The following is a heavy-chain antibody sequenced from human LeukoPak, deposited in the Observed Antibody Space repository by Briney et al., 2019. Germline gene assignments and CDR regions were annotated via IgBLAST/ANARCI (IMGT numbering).Heavy chain of an antibody. D-gene: IGHD2-15*01. J-gene: IGHJ4*02. Sequence: PGGSLRLSCAASGFTFRSYGMHWVRQAPGKGLEWVAYTRDDGSKNWYGDSVKGRFNISRDNPKNPLYLQMKSLRGEDTAVYYCTSGDCRGGRCSSGAYWGQGTLVTVSS. CDR3: TSGDCRGGRCSSGAY. CDR2: TRDDGSKN. V-gene: IGHV3-30*02. CDR1: GFTFRSYG.